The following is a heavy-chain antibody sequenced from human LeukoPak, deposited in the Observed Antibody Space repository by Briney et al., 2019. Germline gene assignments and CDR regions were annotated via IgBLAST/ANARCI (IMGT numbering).Heavy chain of an antibody. CDR3: AKGVWLQSPGSLLHYFDY. J-gene: IGHJ4*02. D-gene: IGHD5-24*01. Sequence: GGSLRLSCAASGFTFSSYSMNWVRQAPGKGLEWVSSISSSSSYIYYADSVKGRFTISRDNAKNSLYLQMNSLRAEDTAVYYCAKGVWLQSPGSLLHYFDYWGQGTLVTVSS. CDR2: ISSSSSYI. CDR1: GFTFSSYS. V-gene: IGHV3-21*04.